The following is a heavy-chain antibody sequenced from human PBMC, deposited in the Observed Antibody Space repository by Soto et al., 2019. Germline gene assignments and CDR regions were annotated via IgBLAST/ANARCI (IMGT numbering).Heavy chain of an antibody. CDR1: GDSVTSHY. CDR3: AREDGDYSNYEGYYYYYYMDV. J-gene: IGHJ6*03. V-gene: IGHV4-59*02. D-gene: IGHD4-4*01. CDR2: MHYTGFS. Sequence: SETLSLTCSFSGDSVTSHYLTWIRQSPEKGLEWIGYMHYTGFSHYSPSLKSRLTISVDTSKNQFSLKLSSVTAADTAVYYCAREDGDYSNYEGYYYYYYMDVWGKGTTVTVSS.